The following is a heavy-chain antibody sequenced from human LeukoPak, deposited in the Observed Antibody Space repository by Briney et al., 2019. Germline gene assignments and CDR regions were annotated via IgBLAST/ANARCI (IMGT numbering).Heavy chain of an antibody. CDR3: ASGVWYYDTRGAFDI. CDR1: GGSISSYY. CDR2: IYYSGST. V-gene: IGHV4-59*01. D-gene: IGHD3-9*01. Sequence: SETLTLTCTVSGGSISSYYRSWIRQPAGKGLEWMGYIYYSGSTIYNPSLKSRVTISVDTSKNQFSLKLSSVTAADTAVYYCASGVWYYDTRGAFDIWGQGTMVTVSS. J-gene: IGHJ3*02.